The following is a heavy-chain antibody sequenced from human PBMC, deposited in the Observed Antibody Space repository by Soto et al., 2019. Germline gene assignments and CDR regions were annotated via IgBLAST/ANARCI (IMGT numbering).Heavy chain of an antibody. CDR1: GGSFSDYY. V-gene: IGHV4-34*01. D-gene: IGHD6-13*01. J-gene: IGHJ4*02. Sequence: QVQLQQWGAGLLKPSETLSLTCAVYGGSFSDYYWSWIRQPPGKGLEWIGEINHSGSTNYNPSLKSRVTISVDTSKNQFTLKLSSVTAAHTAVYYCATSTKEYSSSLGADLGQGTLVSVSS. CDR3: ATSTKEYSSSLGAD. CDR2: INHSGST.